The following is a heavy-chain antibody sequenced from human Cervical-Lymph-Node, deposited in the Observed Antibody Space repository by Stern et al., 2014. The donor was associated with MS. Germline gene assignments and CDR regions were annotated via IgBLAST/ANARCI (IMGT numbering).Heavy chain of an antibody. CDR2: IFPDDSDR. V-gene: IGHV5-51*01. CDR3: ARQAYDSSGLDY. CDR1: GYTFSNHW. Sequence: VQLVQSGAEMRKPGESLKISCEGSGYTFSNHWIAWVRQMPGKGLEYMGIIFPDDSDRKYSPSFQGQVTFSADKSIRTAYLQWNSLKASDTAIYFCARQAYDSSGLDYWGQGTLVTVSS. J-gene: IGHJ4*02. D-gene: IGHD3-22*01.